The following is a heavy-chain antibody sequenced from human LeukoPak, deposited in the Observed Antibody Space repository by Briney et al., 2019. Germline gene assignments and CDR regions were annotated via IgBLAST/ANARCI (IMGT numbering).Heavy chain of an antibody. CDR2: IRSKANSYAT. V-gene: IGHV3-73*01. CDR1: GFTFSGSA. J-gene: IGHJ4*02. D-gene: IGHD3-10*01. CDR3: TSYYGSGSYSDY. Sequence: GGSLKLSCAASGFTFSGSAMHSVRQASGKGLEWVGRIRSKANSYATAYAASVKGRFTISRDDSKNTAYLQMNSLKTEDTAVYYCTSYYGSGSYSDYWGQGTLVTVSS.